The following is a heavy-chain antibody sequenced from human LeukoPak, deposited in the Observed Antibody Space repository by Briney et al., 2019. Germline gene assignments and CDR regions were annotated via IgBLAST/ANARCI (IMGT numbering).Heavy chain of an antibody. Sequence: ASVKVSCKVSGYSITELSMHWVRQTPGKGLEWMGGFDPEAGETIYAQKFQGRVTMTEDTSTDTAYMELSSLRSEDTAVFYCATWAGAVIVDKNGGVYWGQGTLVTVSS. CDR2: FDPEAGET. V-gene: IGHV1-24*01. D-gene: IGHD3-22*01. J-gene: IGHJ4*02. CDR1: GYSITELS. CDR3: ATWAGAVIVDKNGGVY.